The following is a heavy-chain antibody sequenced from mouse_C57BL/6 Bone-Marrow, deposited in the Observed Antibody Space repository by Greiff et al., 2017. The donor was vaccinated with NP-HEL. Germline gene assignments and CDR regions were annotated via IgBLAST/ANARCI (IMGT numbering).Heavy chain of an antibody. CDR1: GYTFTDYY. D-gene: IGHD1-1*01. Sequence: EVQLQQSGPELVKPGASVKISCKASGYTFTDYYMNWVKQSHGKSLEWIGDINPNNGGTSYNQKFKGKATLTVDKSSSTAYMELRSLTSEDSAVYYCARGPHYYYGSSLWYFDVWGTGTTVTVSS. J-gene: IGHJ1*03. CDR3: ARGPHYYYGSSLWYFDV. V-gene: IGHV1-26*01. CDR2: INPNNGGT.